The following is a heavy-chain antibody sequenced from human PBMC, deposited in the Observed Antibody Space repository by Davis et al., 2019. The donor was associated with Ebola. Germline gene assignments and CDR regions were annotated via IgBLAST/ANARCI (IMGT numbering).Heavy chain of an antibody. J-gene: IGHJ3*01. CDR1: GGSISSSSYY. V-gene: IGHV4-39*01. CDR3: ARRYYYDRERDV. CDR2: IYYSGST. D-gene: IGHD3-22*01. Sequence: PSETLSLTCTVSGGSISSSSYYWGWIRQPPGKGLEWIGSIYYSGSTYYNPSLKSRVTISVDTSKNQFSLKLSSVTAADTAVYYCARRYYYDRERDVWGQGTMVTVSS.